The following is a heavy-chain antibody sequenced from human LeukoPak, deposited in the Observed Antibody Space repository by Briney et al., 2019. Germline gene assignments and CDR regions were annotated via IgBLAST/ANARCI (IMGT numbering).Heavy chain of an antibody. V-gene: IGHV3-33*01. Sequence: PGRVVRLFWAACGVAYSSYGMQWVRQASGKGLESVAVMWYDGRNEFYADSEKGRFSIFRDTSKNTLFLQMNSLRAEDTAVYYCASSWAAGDYGMDVWGQGTTVTVSS. CDR3: ASSWAAGDYGMDV. D-gene: IGHD1-26*01. CDR2: MWYDGRNE. CDR1: GVAYSSYG. J-gene: IGHJ6*02.